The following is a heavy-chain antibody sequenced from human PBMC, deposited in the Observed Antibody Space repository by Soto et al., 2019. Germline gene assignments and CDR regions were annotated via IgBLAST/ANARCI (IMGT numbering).Heavy chain of an antibody. CDR2: IRSKAYGGTT. V-gene: IGHV3-49*03. CDR3: TRDQQPDLYIVVVPAARGGAFDI. D-gene: IGHD2-2*01. Sequence: GGSLRLSCTASGFTFGDYAMSWFRQAQGKGLEWVGFIRSKAYGGTTEYAATVKGRFTISRDDSKSIAYLQMNSLKTEDTAVYYCTRDQQPDLYIVVVPAARGGAFDIWGQGTMVTVSS. J-gene: IGHJ3*02. CDR1: GFTFGDYA.